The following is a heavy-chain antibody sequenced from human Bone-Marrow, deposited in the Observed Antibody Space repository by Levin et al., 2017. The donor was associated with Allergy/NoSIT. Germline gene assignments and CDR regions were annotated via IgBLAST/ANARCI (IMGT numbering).Heavy chain of an antibody. Sequence: GGSLRLSCAASGFTFSNYDMSWVRQAPGKGLDWVSTFTSRGSSTYYADSVKGRFTMSRDNSKNTLYLLMNSLGADDTAVYYCARDLGVHSSGWCADLDYWGQGTLVSVSS. CDR2: FTSRGSST. CDR3: ARDLGVHSSGWCADLDY. CDR1: GFTFSNYD. D-gene: IGHD6-19*01. V-gene: IGHV3-23*01. J-gene: IGHJ4*02.